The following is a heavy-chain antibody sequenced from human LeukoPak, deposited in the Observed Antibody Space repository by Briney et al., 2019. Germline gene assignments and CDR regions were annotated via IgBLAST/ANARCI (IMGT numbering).Heavy chain of an antibody. D-gene: IGHD6-19*01. V-gene: IGHV1-18*01. CDR1: GYTFTSYG. J-gene: IGHJ4*02. CDR3: ASQQTGSSGLVSDY. CDR2: ISAYNGNT. Sequence: ASVKVSCKASGYTFTSYGISWVRQAPGQGLEWMGWISAYNGNTNYAQKLQGRVTMTTDTSTSTACMELRSLRSDDTAVYYCASQQTGSSGLVSDYWGQGTLVTVSS.